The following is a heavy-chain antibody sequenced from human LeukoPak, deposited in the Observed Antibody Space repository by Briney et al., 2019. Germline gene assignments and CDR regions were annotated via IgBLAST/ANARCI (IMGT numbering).Heavy chain of an antibody. CDR3: AKDSNTGGYSFGS. V-gene: IGHV3-43*01. J-gene: IGHJ4*02. CDR1: GFTFHHYS. D-gene: IGHD5-12*01. CDR2: ISWDGGIT. Sequence: GGSLSLSCAASGFTFHHYSMHWVRQPPGKGLEWVSLISWDGGITYYADSVRGRFTISRDNSKNSLSLEMDSLRTEDTALYYCAKDSNTGGYSFGSWGQGTLVTVTS.